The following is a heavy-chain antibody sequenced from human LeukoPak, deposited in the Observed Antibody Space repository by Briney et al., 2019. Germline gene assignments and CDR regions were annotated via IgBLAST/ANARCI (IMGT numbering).Heavy chain of an antibody. D-gene: IGHD3-3*01. CDR2: ISSSGSTI. Sequence: PGGSLRLSCVASGITFSSCEMNWLRQAPGKGLEWVSYISSSGSTIYYADSVKGRFTISRDNAKNSLYLQMNSLRVEDTAVYYCARGRTYNDFRSGLYWGQGTLVTVSS. CDR3: ARGRTYNDFRSGLY. J-gene: IGHJ4*02. V-gene: IGHV3-48*03. CDR1: GITFSSCE.